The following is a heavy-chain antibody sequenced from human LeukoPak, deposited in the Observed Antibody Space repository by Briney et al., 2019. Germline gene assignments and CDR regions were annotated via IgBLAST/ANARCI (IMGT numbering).Heavy chain of an antibody. CDR3: ARDLSGSLYFDY. Sequence: SGTLSLTCTVSGASISPYYWNWIRQPAGKGLEWIGRLYPSGSSDYNPSLKSRVSISVGTSNNQFSLRVTSVTAADTAIYCCARDLSGSLYFDYWGQGILVTVSA. CDR2: LYPSGSS. J-gene: IGHJ4*02. CDR1: GASISPYY. V-gene: IGHV4-4*07. D-gene: IGHD3-10*01.